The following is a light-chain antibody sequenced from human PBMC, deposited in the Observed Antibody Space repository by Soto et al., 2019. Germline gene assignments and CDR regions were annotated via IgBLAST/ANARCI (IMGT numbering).Light chain of an antibody. CDR3: QQYSNCTPLYT. CDR2: DAS. J-gene: IGKJ2*01. Sequence: EIVMTQSPATLSVSPGERATLSCRASQSVSSYLAWYQQKPGLPPRLLIYDASTRATGIPDRFSVSGSGTDFALTISSLQSADFAVYYCQQYSNCTPLYTFGRGTKLEIK. V-gene: IGKV3-15*01. CDR1: QSVSSY.